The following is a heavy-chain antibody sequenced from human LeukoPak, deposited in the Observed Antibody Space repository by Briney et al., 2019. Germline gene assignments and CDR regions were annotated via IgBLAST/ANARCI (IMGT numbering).Heavy chain of an antibody. CDR3: AKPAVAATRYFDY. V-gene: IGHV3-23*01. Sequence: PGGSLILSCAASGFTFSSYAMSWVRQAPGKGLEWVSAISGSGGSTYYADSVKGRFTISRDNSKDTLYLQMNSLRAEDTAVYYCAKPAVAATRYFDYWGQGTLVTVSS. CDR2: ISGSGGST. J-gene: IGHJ4*02. CDR1: GFTFSSYA. D-gene: IGHD2-15*01.